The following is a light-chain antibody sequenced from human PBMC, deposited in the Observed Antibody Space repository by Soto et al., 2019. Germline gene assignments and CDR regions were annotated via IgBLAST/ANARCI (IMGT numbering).Light chain of an antibody. CDR3: QQLYSYPLT. CDR2: TAS. CDR1: QGINSS. J-gene: IGKJ4*01. Sequence: DIQLTQSPSFLSASVGDRVTVTCRASQGINSSLACFQQKPGKAPKLLIFTASTLQSGVPSRFSSSGSGTEFTLTIPSLQPEDFAAYYCQQLYSYPLTFGGGTKVDIK. V-gene: IGKV1-9*01.